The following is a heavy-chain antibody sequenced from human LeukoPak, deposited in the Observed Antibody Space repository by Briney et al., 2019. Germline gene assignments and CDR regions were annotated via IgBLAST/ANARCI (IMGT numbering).Heavy chain of an antibody. Sequence: PSETLSLTCTVSGGSISSYYWSWIRQPPGKGLEWIGYIYYSGSTNYNPSLKSRVTISVDTSKNQFSLKLSSVTAADTAVYYCARVYSSSWFHFDYWGQGTLVTVSS. D-gene: IGHD6-13*01. CDR1: GGSISSYY. V-gene: IGHV4-59*01. CDR3: ARVYSSSWFHFDY. J-gene: IGHJ4*02. CDR2: IYYSGST.